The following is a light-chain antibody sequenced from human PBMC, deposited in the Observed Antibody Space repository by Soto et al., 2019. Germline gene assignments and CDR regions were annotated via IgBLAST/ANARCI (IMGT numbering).Light chain of an antibody. CDR3: QKYGSSRT. J-gene: IGKJ1*01. CDR1: QSVSNNY. V-gene: IGKV3-20*01. CDR2: GAS. Sequence: EIVLTQSPGTLSLSPGERATLSCRASQSVSNNYLAWYQQKPGQAPRLLIYGASNTATGIPDRFSGSGSGTDFTLTISRLEPEDFEVYYCQKYGSSRTFGQGTKVEIK.